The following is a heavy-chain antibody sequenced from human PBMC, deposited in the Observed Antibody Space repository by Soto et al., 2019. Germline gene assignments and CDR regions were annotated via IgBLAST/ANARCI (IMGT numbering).Heavy chain of an antibody. CDR2: LSFDGGNR. V-gene: IGHV3-30*18. J-gene: IGHJ4*02. CDR1: GFTFSDYP. Sequence: QVQLVESGGGVVQPGRSLRLSCGASGFTFSDYPMHWVRQAPGKGLEWVAVLSFDGGNRYFADSVKGRFSVSRDNSKNTLFLQMNSLRADDTAVYYCAKAHVGHPHNIAAAPYYFDSWGQGTLVTVSS. CDR3: AKAHVGHPHNIAAAPYYFDS. D-gene: IGHD6-13*01.